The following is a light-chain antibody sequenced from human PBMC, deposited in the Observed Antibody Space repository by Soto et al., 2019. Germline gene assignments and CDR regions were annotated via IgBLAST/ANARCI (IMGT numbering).Light chain of an antibody. CDR2: LGS. CDR3: MQGTHWPPT. CDR1: QSLLHRDGYHY. V-gene: IGKV2-28*01. J-gene: IGKJ5*01. Sequence: DIVMTQSPLSLPVTPGEPASISCRSSQSLLHRDGYHYLDWYLXKQGQSPQLXIYLGSNRSSGVPDRFSGSGSGTDFTIKVSRVEAEDGGVYYCMQGTHWPPTFGQGTRLEIK.